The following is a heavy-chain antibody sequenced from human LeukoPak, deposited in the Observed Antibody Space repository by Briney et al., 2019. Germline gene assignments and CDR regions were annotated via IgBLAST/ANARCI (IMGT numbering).Heavy chain of an antibody. CDR2: IIPILGIA. CDR3: ARASTVVTPWGY. J-gene: IGHJ4*02. Sequence: SVKDSCKASGGTFSSYAISWVRQAPGQGLEWMGRIIPILGIANYAQKFQGRVTITADKSTSTAYMELSSLRSEDTAVYYCARASTVVTPWGYWGQGTLVTVSS. V-gene: IGHV1-69*04. CDR1: GGTFSSYA. D-gene: IGHD4-23*01.